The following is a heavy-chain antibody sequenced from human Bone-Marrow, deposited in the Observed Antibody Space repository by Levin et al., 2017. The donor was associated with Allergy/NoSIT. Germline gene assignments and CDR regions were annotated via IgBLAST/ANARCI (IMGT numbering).Heavy chain of an antibody. Sequence: ASETLSLTCAVSGGSISSGDYSWSWIRQPPGTGLEWIGYIYYSGSTHYNPSLKSRVTISVDRSKNQFSLKLSSVTAADTAVYYCARSPVHYYDSSGFGHFDYWGQGTLVTVSS. CDR1: GGSISSGDYS. V-gene: IGHV4-30-2*01. CDR2: IYYSGST. J-gene: IGHJ4*02. D-gene: IGHD3-22*01. CDR3: ARSPVHYYDSSGFGHFDY.